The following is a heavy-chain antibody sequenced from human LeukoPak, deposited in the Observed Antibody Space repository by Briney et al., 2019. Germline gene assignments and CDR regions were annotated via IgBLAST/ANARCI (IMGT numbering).Heavy chain of an antibody. CDR1: GFTFSSYA. D-gene: IGHD2-2*01. J-gene: IGHJ6*02. CDR3: ARGRMYCSSTSCQAYYYYYGMDV. CDR2: ISGSGGST. V-gene: IGHV3-23*01. Sequence: GGSLRLSCAASGFTFSSYAMSWVRQAPGKGLEWVSAISGSGGSTYYADSVKGRFTISRDNSKNTLYLQMNSLRAEDTAVYYCARGRMYCSSTSCQAYYYYYGMDVWGQGTTVTVSS.